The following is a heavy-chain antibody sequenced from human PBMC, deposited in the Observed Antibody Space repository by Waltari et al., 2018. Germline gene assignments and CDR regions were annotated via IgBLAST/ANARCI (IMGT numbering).Heavy chain of an antibody. Sequence: QVQLQESGPGLVKPSETLSLTCTVSGGSISSYSWSWIRQPPGKGLEWIGYIYYSGSTNYNPSLKSRVTISVDTSKNQFSLKLSSVTAADTAVYYCARGVGTAAGTDWFDPWGQGTLVTVSS. CDR1: GGSISSYS. V-gene: IGHV4-59*01. J-gene: IGHJ5*02. CDR2: IYYSGST. CDR3: ARGVGTAAGTDWFDP. D-gene: IGHD6-13*01.